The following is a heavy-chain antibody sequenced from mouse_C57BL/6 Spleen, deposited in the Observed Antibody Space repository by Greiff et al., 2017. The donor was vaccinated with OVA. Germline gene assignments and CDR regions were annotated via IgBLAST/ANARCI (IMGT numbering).Heavy chain of an antibody. CDR2: INYDGSST. CDR1: GFTFSDYY. J-gene: IGHJ3*01. V-gene: IGHV5-16*01. D-gene: IGHD1-1*02. CDR3: AREGDYGAWFAY. Sequence: EVKLMESAGGLVQPGSSMKLSCTASGFTFSDYYMAWVRQVPEKGLEWVANINYDGSSTYYLDSLKSRFIISRDNAKNILYLQMSSLKSEDTATYYCAREGDYGAWFAYWGQGTLVTVSA.